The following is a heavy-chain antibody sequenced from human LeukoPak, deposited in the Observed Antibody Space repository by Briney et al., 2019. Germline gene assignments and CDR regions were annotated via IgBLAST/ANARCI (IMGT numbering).Heavy chain of an antibody. CDR2: ISNSGSYT. V-gene: IGHV3-11*05. D-gene: IGHD6-19*01. CDR3: ARARGAGPGGHFDY. Sequence: KPGGSLRLSRAASGFSFSDNYMSWIRQAPGKGLEWVSYISNSGSYTNYPDSVKGRFTISRDNAKNSLYLQMNSLRDEDTAVYYCARARGAGPGGHFDYWGQGTLVTVSS. CDR1: GFSFSDNY. J-gene: IGHJ4*02.